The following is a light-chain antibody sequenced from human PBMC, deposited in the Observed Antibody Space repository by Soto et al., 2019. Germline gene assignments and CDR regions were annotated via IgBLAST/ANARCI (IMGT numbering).Light chain of an antibody. J-gene: IGKJ2*01. V-gene: IGKV3-11*01. CDR3: QQRSNWPPYT. Sequence: EIVLTQSPATLSLSPGERATLSCRASQSVSGCLAWYQQKPGQAPRLLIYDASNRATGIPARFSGSGSGTDFTLTISSLEPEDFAVYYCQQRSNWPPYTFGQGTKLEIK. CDR1: QSVSGC. CDR2: DAS.